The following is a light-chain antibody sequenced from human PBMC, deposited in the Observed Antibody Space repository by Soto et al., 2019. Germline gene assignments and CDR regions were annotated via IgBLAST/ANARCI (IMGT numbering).Light chain of an antibody. CDR3: QAWDSRPGVV. CDR1: KLGSRY. V-gene: IGLV3-1*01. CDR2: QDT. J-gene: IGLJ2*01. Sequence: SYELTQPPSVSVSPGQTARITCSGDKLGSRYTCWYQQKPGQSPVLVIYQDTKRPSGIPERFSGSNSGSTATLTISGTQAMDEADYYCQAWDSRPGVVFGGGTKVTVL.